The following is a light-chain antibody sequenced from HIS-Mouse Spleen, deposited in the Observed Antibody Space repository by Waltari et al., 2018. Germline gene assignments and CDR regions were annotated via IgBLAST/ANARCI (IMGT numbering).Light chain of an antibody. Sequence: QSALTQPASVSGSPGQSITISCTGTSSDVGGYNYVSWYQQHPGKAPKLMIYDVSNRPSCVANRVSGSKSGNTASLTISGLQAEDESDYYCSSYTSSSFNVVFGGGTKLTVL. V-gene: IGLV2-14*03. J-gene: IGLJ2*01. CDR3: SSYTSSSFNVV. CDR2: DVS. CDR1: SSDVGGYNY.